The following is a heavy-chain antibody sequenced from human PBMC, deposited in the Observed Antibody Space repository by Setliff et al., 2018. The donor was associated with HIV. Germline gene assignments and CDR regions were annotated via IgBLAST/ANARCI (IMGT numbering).Heavy chain of an antibody. D-gene: IGHD5-12*01. V-gene: IGHV3-33*03. CDR3: AKVGREYNGYDLTFDS. CDR1: GFTFSNYG. J-gene: IGHJ4*02. CDR2: IWYDGRTT. Sequence: GGSLRLSCAASGFTFSNYGMHWVRQAPGKGLEWVAVIWYDGRTTYYADSVKGRFTISRDNSKNTLNLQMNTLRAEDTAMYYCAKVGREYNGYDLTFDSWGQGTLVTVSS.